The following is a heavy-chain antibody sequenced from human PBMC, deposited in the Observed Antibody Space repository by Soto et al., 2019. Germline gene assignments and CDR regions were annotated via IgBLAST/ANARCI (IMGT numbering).Heavy chain of an antibody. CDR3: AKADSYDFWSGYYYPPSLDY. CDR2: ISSSSSYI. Sequence: PGGSLRLSCAASGFTFSSYSMNWVRQAPGKGLEWVSSISSSSSYIYYADSVKGRFTISRDNAKNSLYLQMNSLRAEDTAVYYCAKADSYDFWSGYYYPPSLDYWGQGTLVTVSS. V-gene: IGHV3-21*01. CDR1: GFTFSSYS. D-gene: IGHD3-3*01. J-gene: IGHJ4*02.